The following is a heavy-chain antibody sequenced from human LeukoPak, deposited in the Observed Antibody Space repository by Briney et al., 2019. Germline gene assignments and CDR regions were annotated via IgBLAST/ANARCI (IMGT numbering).Heavy chain of an antibody. CDR2: IKSKTDGGTT. CDR1: GFTFSNAW. Sequence: PGGSLRLSCAASGFTFSNAWMSWVRQAPGKGLEWVGRIKSKTDGGTTDYAAPVKGRFTISRDDSKNTLYLQMNSLKTEDTAVYYCTTDYWPLVGATLRTYWGQGTLVTVSS. D-gene: IGHD1-26*01. J-gene: IGHJ4*02. V-gene: IGHV3-15*01. CDR3: TTDYWPLVGATLRTY.